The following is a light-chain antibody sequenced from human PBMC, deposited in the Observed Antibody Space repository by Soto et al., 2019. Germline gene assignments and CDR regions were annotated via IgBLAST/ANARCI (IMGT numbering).Light chain of an antibody. Sequence: EIVLTQSPVTLSLSPGERATLSCRASQSVSRSLAWYQQKPGQAPRLLVYAASNRATGIPARFSGSGSGTDFTLTISSLEPEDFAVYFCQHRGNWPLTFGGGTKVEIK. J-gene: IGKJ4*01. CDR2: AAS. V-gene: IGKV3-11*01. CDR3: QHRGNWPLT. CDR1: QSVSRS.